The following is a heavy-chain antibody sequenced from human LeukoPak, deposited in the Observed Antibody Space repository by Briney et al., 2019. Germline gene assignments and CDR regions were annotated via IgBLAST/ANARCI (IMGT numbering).Heavy chain of an antibody. D-gene: IGHD2-21*01. CDR3: ARLRDCSDTGCANFYFYMDI. CDR1: GYPFFSSG. J-gene: IGHJ6*03. V-gene: IGHV1-18*01. Sequence: GASVKVSCKASGYPFFSSGISWVRQAPGQGLEWLGWFSAYIGVTHYARKFRGRLTITTDTSTSTAYMELRSLRSDDTAIYYCARLRDCSDTGCANFYFYMDIWGKGTAITVSS. CDR2: FSAYIGVT.